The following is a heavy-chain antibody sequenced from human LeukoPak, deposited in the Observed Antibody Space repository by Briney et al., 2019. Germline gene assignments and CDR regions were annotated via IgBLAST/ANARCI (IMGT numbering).Heavy chain of an antibody. CDR2: INHSGST. CDR1: GGSFSGYY. J-gene: IGHJ3*02. CDR3: ARLTAVPIPSSEAFDI. D-gene: IGHD6-13*01. Sequence: SETLSLTCAVYGGSFSGYYWSWIRQPPGKGLEWIGEINHSGSTNYNPSLKSRVTISVDTSENQFSLKLSSVTAADTAVYYCARLTAVPIPSSEAFDIWGQGTMVTVSS. V-gene: IGHV4-34*01.